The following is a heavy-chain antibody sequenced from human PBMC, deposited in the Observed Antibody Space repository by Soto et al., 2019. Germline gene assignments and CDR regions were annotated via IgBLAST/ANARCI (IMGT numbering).Heavy chain of an antibody. CDR3: AKYRRTDAEGYTFEY. V-gene: IGHV4-38-2*01. CDR2: IYHSGST. Sequence: SETLSLTCAVSGYSISSGYYWGWIRQPPGKGLEWIGSIYHSGSTYYNPSLKSRVTISVDTSKNQFSLKLRSVTAADTAVYFCAKYRRTDAEGYTFEYWGQGALVTVSS. J-gene: IGHJ4*02. CDR1: GYSISSGYY. D-gene: IGHD6-13*01.